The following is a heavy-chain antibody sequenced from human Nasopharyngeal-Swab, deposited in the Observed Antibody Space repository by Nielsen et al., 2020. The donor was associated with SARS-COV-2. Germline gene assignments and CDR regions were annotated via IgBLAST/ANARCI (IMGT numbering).Heavy chain of an antibody. D-gene: IGHD1-26*01. J-gene: IGHJ4*02. CDR3: ARVPPGATHFDY. V-gene: IGHV3-48*04. CDR2: ISSSGSTI. CDR1: GFTFSSYS. Sequence: GGSLRLSCAASGFTFSSYSMNWVRQAPGQGLEWVSYISSSGSTIYYADSVKGRFTISRDNAKNSLYLQMNSLRAEDTAVYYCARVPPGATHFDYWGQGTLVTVSS.